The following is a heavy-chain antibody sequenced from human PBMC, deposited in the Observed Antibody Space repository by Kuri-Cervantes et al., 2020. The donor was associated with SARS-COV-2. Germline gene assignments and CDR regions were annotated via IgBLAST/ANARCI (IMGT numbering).Heavy chain of an antibody. CDR2: IYYSGST. Sequence: SQTLSLTCAVYGGSFSGYYWSWIRRPPGKGLEWIGYIYYSGSTNYNPSLKSRVTISVDTSKNQFSLKLSSVTAADTAVYYCARYGVYYYYYYMDVWGKGTTVTVSS. D-gene: IGHD3-3*01. J-gene: IGHJ6*03. V-gene: IGHV4-59*12. CDR1: GGSFSGYY. CDR3: ARYGVYYYYYYMDV.